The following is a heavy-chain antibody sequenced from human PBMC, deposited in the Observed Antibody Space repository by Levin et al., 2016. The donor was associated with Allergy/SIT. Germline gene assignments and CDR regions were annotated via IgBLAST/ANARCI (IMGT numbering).Heavy chain of an antibody. Sequence: SETLSLTCTVSGDSTTSGHYYWSWIRQPPGRGLEWLASIYYTGSTYYNPSLKSRGTISLDTSKSQFSLHLTSVTAADTAVYFCASLSSTQDYFDPWGQGTLVTVST. CDR2: IYYTGST. D-gene: IGHD2/OR15-2a*01. CDR1: GDSTTSGHYY. J-gene: IGHJ5*02. CDR3: ASLSSTQDYFDP. V-gene: IGHV4-30-4*01.